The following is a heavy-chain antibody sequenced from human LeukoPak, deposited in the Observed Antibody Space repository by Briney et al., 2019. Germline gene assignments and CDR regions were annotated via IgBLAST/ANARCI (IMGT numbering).Heavy chain of an antibody. CDR3: ARDPYSGNYGNYYYYYMDV. V-gene: IGHV3-21*01. J-gene: IGHJ6*03. CDR1: VFTFNNYN. D-gene: IGHD1-26*01. Sequence: GGSLRLSCAASVFTFNNYNMNWVRQAPGKALEWVSSISSSVTYILYADSVKGRFTIPRHNAKNSLYLQMNSLGLEDTAVYYCARDPYSGNYGNYYYYYMDVWGKRTTVTISS. CDR2: ISSSVTYI.